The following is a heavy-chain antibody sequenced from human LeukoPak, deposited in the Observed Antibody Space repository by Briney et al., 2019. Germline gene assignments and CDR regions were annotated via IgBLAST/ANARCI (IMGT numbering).Heavy chain of an antibody. V-gene: IGHV3-7*01. CDR1: GFTFSSYW. CDR2: IKQDGSEK. Sequence: GGSLRLSCPASGFTFSSYWMSWVRQAPGKGLAWVANIKQDGSEKYYVDSVKGRFTISRDNAKNSLYLQMNSLRAEDTAVYYCARSHPDWYFDYWGQGTLVTVSS. J-gene: IGHJ4*02. D-gene: IGHD3-9*01. CDR3: ARSHPDWYFDY.